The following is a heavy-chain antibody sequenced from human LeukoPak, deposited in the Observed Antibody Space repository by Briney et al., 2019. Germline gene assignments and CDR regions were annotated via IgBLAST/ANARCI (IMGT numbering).Heavy chain of an antibody. Sequence: SETLSLTCTVSGGSVTSGGFYWSWIGQHPGKGLEWIGYVYYTGRTNSNPSLKSRVTRSPDTSKNQFSLKVSSVTAADTAVYYCARISAGRYGMDVWGQGTTVTVSS. J-gene: IGHJ6*02. CDR3: ARISAGRYGMDV. D-gene: IGHD6-6*01. CDR1: GGSVTSGGFY. CDR2: VYYTGRT. V-gene: IGHV4-31*03.